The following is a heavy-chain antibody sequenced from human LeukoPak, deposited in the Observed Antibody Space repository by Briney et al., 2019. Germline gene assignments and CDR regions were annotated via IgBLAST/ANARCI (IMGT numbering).Heavy chain of an antibody. J-gene: IGHJ4*02. Sequence: GGSLRLSCAASRFTFSSYGMHWVRQAPGKGLEWVAVITADENSKYYSDSVKGRFTISRDNSKNTLYLEMDSLTTEDTAVYYCAKNGPSTGTLHFDYWGQGALVTVSS. CDR1: RFTFSSYG. CDR2: ITADENSK. D-gene: IGHD1-1*01. V-gene: IGHV3-30*18. CDR3: AKNGPSTGTLHFDY.